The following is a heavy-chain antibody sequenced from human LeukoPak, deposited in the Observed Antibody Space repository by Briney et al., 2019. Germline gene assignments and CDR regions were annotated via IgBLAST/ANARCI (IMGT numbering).Heavy chain of an antibody. CDR1: GFTFSSYA. J-gene: IGHJ4*02. CDR3: AKDWCGFPRGGFDY. D-gene: IGHD3-3*01. Sequence: SGGSLRLSCAASGFTFSSYAMSWVRQAPGKGLEWVSGISGSGSSTYYADSVRGRFTISRDNPKNTLYLQMNSLRAEDTAVYYCAKDWCGFPRGGFDYWGQGTLVTVSS. CDR2: ISGSGSST. V-gene: IGHV3-23*01.